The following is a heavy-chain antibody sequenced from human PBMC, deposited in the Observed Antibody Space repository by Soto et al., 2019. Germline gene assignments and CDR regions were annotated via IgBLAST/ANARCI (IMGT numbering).Heavy chain of an antibody. V-gene: IGHV4-39*01. CDR2: ISYSGST. J-gene: IGHJ4*02. D-gene: IGHD3-9*01. CDR3: ARLEGLATISYYFDF. Sequence: QLQLQESGPGLVKPSEALSLTCSVSGGSISSSSYYWGWIRQPPGKGLEWIGSISYSGSTYYNPSLKSRVTISIDKSKNQFSLELSSLTAADTAVYYCARLEGLATISYYFDFWGQGTLVTVSS. CDR1: GGSISSSSYY.